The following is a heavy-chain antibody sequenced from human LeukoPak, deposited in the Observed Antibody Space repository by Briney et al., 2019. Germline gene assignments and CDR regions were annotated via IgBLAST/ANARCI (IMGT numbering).Heavy chain of an antibody. D-gene: IGHD2-15*01. Sequence: GGSLRLSCGASGFTFSEYWMTWVRQAPGRGPEWVANIKGDGSKIYYVDSVKGRFTISRDNDKNSLYLQMDNLRVEDTAVYHCARDGSCFDFWGQGALVTVSS. CDR3: ARDGSCFDF. CDR1: GFTFSEYW. V-gene: IGHV3-7*01. J-gene: IGHJ4*02. CDR2: IKGDGSKI.